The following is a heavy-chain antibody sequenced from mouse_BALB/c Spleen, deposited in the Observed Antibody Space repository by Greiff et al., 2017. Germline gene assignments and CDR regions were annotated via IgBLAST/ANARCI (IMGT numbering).Heavy chain of an antibody. CDR2: ISYSGST. Sequence: EVKLVESGPSLVKPSQTLSLTCSVTGDSITSGYWNWIRKFPGNKLEYMGYISYSGSTYYNPSLKSRISITRDTSKNQYYLQLNSVTTEDTATYYCARPPYDYDVWYFDVWGAGTTVTVSS. CDR1: GDSITSGY. D-gene: IGHD2-4*01. V-gene: IGHV3-8*02. CDR3: ARPPYDYDVWYFDV. J-gene: IGHJ1*01.